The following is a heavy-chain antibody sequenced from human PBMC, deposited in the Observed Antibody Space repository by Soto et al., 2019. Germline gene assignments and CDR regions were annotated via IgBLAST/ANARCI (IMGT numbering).Heavy chain of an antibody. D-gene: IGHD3-10*01. V-gene: IGHV1-69*01. J-gene: IGHJ6*02. CDR3: ASFDGTLVRGGLSSPYEMDV. Sequence: QVLLVQSGPEVKKPGSSVKVSCKASGGTFNNYAINWVRQAPGKGLEWMGGIIPTFGTGNHAQKFQGRVTITADEPTTTAYMELNSLRSEDTAIYDCASFDGTLVRGGLSSPYEMDVWGQATTVIVSS. CDR1: GGTFNNYA. CDR2: IIPTFGTG.